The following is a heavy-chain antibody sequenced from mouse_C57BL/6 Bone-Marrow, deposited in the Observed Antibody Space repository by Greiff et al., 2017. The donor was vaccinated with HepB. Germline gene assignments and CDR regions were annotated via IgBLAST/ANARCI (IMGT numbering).Heavy chain of an antibody. V-gene: IGHV1-55*01. Sequence: QVQLKESGAELVKPGASVKMSCKASGYTFTSYWITWVKQRPGQGLEWIGDIYPGSGSTNYNEKFKSKATLTVDTSSSTAYMQLSSLTSEDSAVYYCASGPPEGAMDYWGQGTSVTVSS. J-gene: IGHJ4*01. CDR3: ASGPPEGAMDY. CDR2: IYPGSGST. CDR1: GYTFTSYW.